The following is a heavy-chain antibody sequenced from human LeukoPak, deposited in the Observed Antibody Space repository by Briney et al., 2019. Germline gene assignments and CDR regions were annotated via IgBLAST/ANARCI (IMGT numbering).Heavy chain of an antibody. CDR1: GGSINTANYY. CDR2: LYYSETT. Sequence: SDTLSLTCTVSGGSINTANYYWLCLRQPPGKGLECTGSLYYSETTYDNPSLKSRVPISIETSKNQFSLRLSSVTASDTAVYYCARQRADYYYYYVDVWGEGTTVAVS. V-gene: IGHV4-39*01. J-gene: IGHJ6*03. CDR3: ARQRADYYYYYVDV.